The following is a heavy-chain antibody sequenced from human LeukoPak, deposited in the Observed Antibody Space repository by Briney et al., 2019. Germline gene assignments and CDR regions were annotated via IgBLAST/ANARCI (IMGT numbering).Heavy chain of an antibody. CDR2: INHSGST. CDR3: ASASTVTTFYAFDI. V-gene: IGHV4-34*01. D-gene: IGHD4-17*01. CDR1: GGSFSGYY. Sequence: SETLSLTCAVSGGSFSGYYWSWIRQPPGKGLEWIGEINHSGSTNYNPSLKSRVTISVDTSKNQFSLKLSSVSAADTAVYYCASASTVTTFYAFDIWGQGTMVTVSS. J-gene: IGHJ3*02.